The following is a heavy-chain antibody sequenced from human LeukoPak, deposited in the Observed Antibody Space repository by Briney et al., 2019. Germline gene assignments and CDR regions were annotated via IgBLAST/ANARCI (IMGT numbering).Heavy chain of an antibody. CDR3: ARGRHYYGSGSYYLLDY. Sequence: SETLSLTCAVYGGSFSGYYWSWIRQPPGKGLEWIGEINHSGSTNYNPSLKSRVTISVDTSKNQFSLKLSSVTAADTAVYYCARGRHYYGSGSYYLLDYWGQGTLVTVSS. CDR1: GGSFSGYY. V-gene: IGHV4-34*01. CDR2: INHSGST. J-gene: IGHJ4*02. D-gene: IGHD3-10*01.